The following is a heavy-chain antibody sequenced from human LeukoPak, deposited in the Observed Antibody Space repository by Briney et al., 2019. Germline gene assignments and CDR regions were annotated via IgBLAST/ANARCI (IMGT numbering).Heavy chain of an antibody. D-gene: IGHD3-16*01. J-gene: IGHJ3*02. CDR1: GFTFNNYW. V-gene: IGHV3-7*01. CDR3: ARDDALGDNALDN. Sequence: GGSLRLSCAASGFTFNNYWFGWVRQSPGKGLEWVSDINQDEGHKYSVDSVKGRFTISRDNARNSLYLQMNGLRAEDTAVYCCARDDALGDNALDNWGQGTMVTVSS. CDR2: INQDEGHK.